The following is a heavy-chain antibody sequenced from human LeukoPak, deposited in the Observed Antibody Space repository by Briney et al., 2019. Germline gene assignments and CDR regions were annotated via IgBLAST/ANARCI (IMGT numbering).Heavy chain of an antibody. D-gene: IGHD6-13*01. V-gene: IGHV1-2*02. CDR1: GYTFTGYY. CDR3: ARVLRGIAAAGTRWFDP. J-gene: IGHJ5*02. Sequence: ASVKVSCKASGYTFTGYYMHWVRQAPGQGLEWMGWINPNSGGTNYAQKFQGRVTMTRDTSISTAYMELSRLRSDDTAVYDCARVLRGIAAAGTRWFDPWGQGTLVTVSS. CDR2: INPNSGGT.